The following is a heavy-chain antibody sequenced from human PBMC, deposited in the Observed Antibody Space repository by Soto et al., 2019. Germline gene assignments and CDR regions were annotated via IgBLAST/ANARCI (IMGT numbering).Heavy chain of an antibody. J-gene: IGHJ4*02. CDR3: ARAALLWFGYRKPFDY. D-gene: IGHD3-10*01. CDR2: ISAYNGNT. CDR1: GYTFTRYG. Sequence: QVQLVQSGAEVKKPGASVKVSCTASGYTFTRYGISWVRQAPGQGLEWMGWISAYNGNTNYAQKLQGRVTMTTDTSTSTAYMELRSLRSDDTDVYYCARAALLWFGYRKPFDYLGPGTLGTVSS. V-gene: IGHV1-18*01.